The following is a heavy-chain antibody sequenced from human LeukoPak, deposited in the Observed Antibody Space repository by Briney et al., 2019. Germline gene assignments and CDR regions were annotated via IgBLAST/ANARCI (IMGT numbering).Heavy chain of an antibody. CDR3: ARGVSSSSVY. CDR2: ISRGSSTI. D-gene: IGHD6-6*01. J-gene: IGHJ4*02. Sequence: GGSLRLSCAASGFTFSGYSMNWVRQAPGKGLEWVSYISRGSSTIYYADSVKGRLTISGDNAKNSLYLQMNSLRAEDTAVYYCARGVSSSSVYWGQGTLVTVSS. V-gene: IGHV3-48*04. CDR1: GFTFSGYS.